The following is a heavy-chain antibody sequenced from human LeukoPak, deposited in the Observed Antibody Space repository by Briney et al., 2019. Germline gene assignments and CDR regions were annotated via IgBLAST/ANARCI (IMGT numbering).Heavy chain of an antibody. CDR3: AKGSEYYYDY. V-gene: IGHV3-23*01. Sequence: PGGSLRLSCVASGFTFSNYGMNWVRQAPGKGLEWVSGIVGSGVTTYYADSVKGRFTISRDNSKNTNTLYLQMNSLRDEDTAFYYCAKGSEYYYDYWGQGTLVTVSP. J-gene: IGHJ4*02. CDR2: IVGSGVTT. CDR1: GFTFSNYG. D-gene: IGHD6-6*01.